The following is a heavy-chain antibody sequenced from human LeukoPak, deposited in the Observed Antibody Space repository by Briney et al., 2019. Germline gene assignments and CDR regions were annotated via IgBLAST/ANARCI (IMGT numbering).Heavy chain of an antibody. CDR1: GFTFSSYG. J-gene: IGHJ4*02. CDR3: TTGGGFGELLYYFDY. Sequence: GRSLRLSCAASGFTFSSYGMHWVRQAPGKGLEWVGRIKSKTDGGTTDYAAPVKGRFTISRDDSKNTLYLQMNSLKTEDTAVYYCTTGGGFGELLYYFDYWGQGTLVTVSS. V-gene: IGHV3-15*01. D-gene: IGHD3-10*01. CDR2: IKSKTDGGTT.